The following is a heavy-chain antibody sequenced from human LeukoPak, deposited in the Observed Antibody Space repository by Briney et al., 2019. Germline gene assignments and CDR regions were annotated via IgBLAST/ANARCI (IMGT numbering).Heavy chain of an antibody. J-gene: IGHJ4*02. CDR3: AKGPVVPVATYFFDN. D-gene: IGHD2-2*01. CDR1: GFTFSTYA. Sequence: GGSLRLSCAASGFTFSTYAMSWVRQAPGKGLEWVSAISGSSHTTYYADSVEGRFTISRDNSKNTLDLQMNSLRAEDTAVYYCAKGPVVPVATYFFDNWGQGTLVIVSS. V-gene: IGHV3-23*01. CDR2: ISGSSHTT.